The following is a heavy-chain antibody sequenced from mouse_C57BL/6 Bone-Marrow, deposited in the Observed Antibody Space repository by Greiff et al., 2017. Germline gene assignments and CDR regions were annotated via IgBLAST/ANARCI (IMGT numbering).Heavy chain of an antibody. V-gene: IGHV1-9*01. CDR3: ARWVWLLPLFAY. CDR1: GYTFTGYW. CDR2: ILPGSGST. Sequence: QVQLQQSGAELMKPGASVKLSCTASGYTFTGYWIEWVKQRPGHGLEWIGEILPGSGSTNYNEKFKGKATCTADTSSNTAYMQRSSLTTEDSAIYYCARWVWLLPLFAYWGQGTLVTVSA. J-gene: IGHJ3*01. D-gene: IGHD2-3*01.